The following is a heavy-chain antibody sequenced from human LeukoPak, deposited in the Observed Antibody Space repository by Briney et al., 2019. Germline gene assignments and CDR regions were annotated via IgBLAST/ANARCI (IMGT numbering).Heavy chain of an antibody. CDR2: ISGSGGST. CDR1: GFTVSSNY. CDR3: AKEDYDFWSGKENWFDP. J-gene: IGHJ5*02. D-gene: IGHD3-3*01. V-gene: IGHV3-23*01. Sequence: GGSLRLSCAASGFTVSSNYMSWVRQAPGKGLEWVSAISGSGGSTYYADSVKGRFTISRDNSKNTLYLQMNSLRAEDTAVYYCAKEDYDFWSGKENWFDPWGQGTLVTVSS.